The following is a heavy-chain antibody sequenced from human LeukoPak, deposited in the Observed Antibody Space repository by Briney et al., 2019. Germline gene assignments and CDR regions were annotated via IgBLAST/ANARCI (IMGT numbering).Heavy chain of an antibody. Sequence: GGSLRLSCAASGFTFSDYYVSWIRQAPGKGLEWVSYISVSGSTIKYADSVKGRFAISRDNAKNSVYLQMSSLRAEDTAVYYCARGISKNDYWGQGTLVTVSS. J-gene: IGHJ4*02. CDR2: ISVSGSTI. V-gene: IGHV3-11*04. CDR3: ARGISKNDY. CDR1: GFTFSDYY.